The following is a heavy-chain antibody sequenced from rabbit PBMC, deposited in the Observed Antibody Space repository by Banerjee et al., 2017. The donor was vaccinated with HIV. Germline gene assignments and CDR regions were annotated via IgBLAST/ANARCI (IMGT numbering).Heavy chain of an antibody. J-gene: IGHJ4*01. V-gene: IGHV1S45*01. CDR1: GFSFSSRYV. CDR3: AGVWAGVFGGIFNL. Sequence: QEQLEESGGDLVKPEGSLTLTCTASGFSFSSRYVMSWVRQAPGKGLEWIGCIDTGSGSASDAGGAKGRFPIPNPPSPTVALKMTSLTAGDPATFFCAGVWAGVFGGIFNLWAPGPLAPV. CDR2: IDTGSGSA. D-gene: IGHD5-1*01.